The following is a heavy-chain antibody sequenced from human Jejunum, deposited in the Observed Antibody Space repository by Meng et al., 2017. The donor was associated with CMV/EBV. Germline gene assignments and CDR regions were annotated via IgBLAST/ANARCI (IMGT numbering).Heavy chain of an antibody. V-gene: IGHV3-11*04. CDR2: ISNTGSPI. Sequence: CAASGFSFSDYYMSWIRQAPGKGLEWVSYISNTGSPIYYADSVRGRFTISRDNAKNSLYLQMNSLRAEDAAVYYCAASSVIAPFYWGQGTLDTVSS. D-gene: IGHD3-16*02. CDR3: AASSVIAPFY. J-gene: IGHJ4*02. CDR1: GFSFSDYY.